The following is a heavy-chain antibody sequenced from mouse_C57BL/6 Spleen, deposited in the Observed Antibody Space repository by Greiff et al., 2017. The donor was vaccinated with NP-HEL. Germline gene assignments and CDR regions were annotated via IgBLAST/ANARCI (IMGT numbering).Heavy chain of an antibody. J-gene: IGHJ3*01. D-gene: IGHD2-4*01. CDR2: INPGSGGT. CDR3: ARSEGLRTFAY. Sequence: VQLQESGAELVRPGTSVKVSCKASGYAFTNYLIEWVKQRPGQGLEWIGVINPGSGGTNYNEKFKGKATLTADKSSSTAYMQLSSLTSEDSAVYFCARSEGLRTFAYWGQRTLVTVSA. V-gene: IGHV1-54*01. CDR1: GYAFTNYL.